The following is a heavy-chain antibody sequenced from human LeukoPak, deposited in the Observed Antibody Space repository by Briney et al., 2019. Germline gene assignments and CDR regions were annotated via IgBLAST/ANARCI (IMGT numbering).Heavy chain of an antibody. CDR1: GFTFSSYT. Sequence: PGRSLRLSCAASGFTFSSYTMHWVRQAPGKGLEWVASIRQDGSDTCYGDSVKGRFTVSRDNAKNSLFLEMNSLRGDDTAVYYCTRGENQFGGELWLDPWGQGTLVTVSS. CDR3: TRGENQFGGELWLDP. J-gene: IGHJ5*02. V-gene: IGHV3-7*01. D-gene: IGHD2-21*01. CDR2: IRQDGSDT.